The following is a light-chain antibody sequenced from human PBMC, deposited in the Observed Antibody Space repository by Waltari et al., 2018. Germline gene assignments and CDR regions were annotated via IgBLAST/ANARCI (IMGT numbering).Light chain of an antibody. CDR2: DVS. CDR3: SSYTSSNTVV. Sequence: HSALTQPASVSGSPGQSITIPCSGRSTDVGGYNYVSWYLQDPGQAPKLRIYDVSQRPSEISDRFSGSKSGSTASLTISGLQAEDEADYYCSSYTSSNTVVFGGGTKVTVL. V-gene: IGLV2-14*03. CDR1: STDVGGYNY. J-gene: IGLJ2*01.